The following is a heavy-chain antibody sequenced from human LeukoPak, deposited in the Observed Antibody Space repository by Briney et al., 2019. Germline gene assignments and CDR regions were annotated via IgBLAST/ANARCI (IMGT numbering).Heavy chain of an antibody. CDR1: GXSISSSSSY. Sequence: SETLSLTCTVSGXSISSSSSYWGWIRQPPGMGLEWIESIYYSKNTYYNPSLKSRVTISADTSNNQFSLTLGSVSATDTAVYYCVSPRGFSYGYFDYWGQGTLVTVSS. D-gene: IGHD5-18*01. V-gene: IGHV4-39*01. CDR2: IYYSKNT. J-gene: IGHJ4*02. CDR3: VSPRGFSYGYFDY.